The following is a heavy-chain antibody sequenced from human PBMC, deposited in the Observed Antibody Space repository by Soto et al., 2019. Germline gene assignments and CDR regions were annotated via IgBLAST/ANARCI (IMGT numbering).Heavy chain of an antibody. CDR2: IRRKEDNYVT. J-gene: IGHJ6*02. CDR1: GFTFSGSA. V-gene: IGHV3-73*01. Sequence: GGSLRLSCAASGFTFSGSAMHWVRQASGKGLEWVGRIRRKEDNYVTAYSASVQGRFTISRDDSKNTAYLLMNSLKTEDTAVYYCFRENYFSYHGMDVWGQGTTVTVSS. CDR3: FRENYFSYHGMDV.